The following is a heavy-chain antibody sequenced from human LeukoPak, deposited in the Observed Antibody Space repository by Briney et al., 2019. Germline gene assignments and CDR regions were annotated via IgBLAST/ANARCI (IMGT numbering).Heavy chain of an antibody. J-gene: IGHJ6*03. CDR2: IYTSGST. CDR1: GGSISSYY. Sequence: KPSETLSLTCTVSGGSISSYYWSWIRQPAGKGLEWIGRIYTSGSTNYNPSLKSRVTMSVDTSKNQFSLKLSSVTAADTAVYYCARGSYYDILTGYYTAFDYYYYMDVWGKGTTVAISS. D-gene: IGHD3-9*01. V-gene: IGHV4-4*07. CDR3: ARGSYYDILTGYYTAFDYYYYMDV.